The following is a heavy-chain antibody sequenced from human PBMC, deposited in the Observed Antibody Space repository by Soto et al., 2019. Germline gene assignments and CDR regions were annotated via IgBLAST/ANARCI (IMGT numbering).Heavy chain of an antibody. CDR1: GFAFSDYA. V-gene: IGHV3-23*01. J-gene: IGHJ6*02. Sequence: GGSLRLSCLASGFAFSDYAMTWVRHVPGRGLEWVASLDGAGGSTYYADSVRGRFTISRDNSQNTLFLQMKRLTVDDTAIYYCTAPRDEYGSGVSWFTYGMDIWGQGTTVTVSS. D-gene: IGHD3-10*01. CDR2: LDGAGGST. CDR3: TAPRDEYGSGVSWFTYGMDI.